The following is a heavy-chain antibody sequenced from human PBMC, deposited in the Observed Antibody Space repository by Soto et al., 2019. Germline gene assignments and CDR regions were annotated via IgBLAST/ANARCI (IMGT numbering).Heavy chain of an antibody. V-gene: IGHV1-18*01. Sequence: ASVKVSCKASGYTFTSYGISWVRQAPGQGLEWKGWIGAYNGNTNYAQKLQGRVTMTTDTSTSTAYRELRSLRSDDTAVYYCARDGPYSGSYYAFWIDYWGQGTLVTVSS. CDR2: IGAYNGNT. J-gene: IGHJ4*02. D-gene: IGHD1-26*01. CDR1: GYTFTSYG. CDR3: ARDGPYSGSYYAFWIDY.